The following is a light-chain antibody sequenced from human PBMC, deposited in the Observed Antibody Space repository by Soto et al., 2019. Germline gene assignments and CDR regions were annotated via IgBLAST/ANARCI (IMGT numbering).Light chain of an antibody. V-gene: IGKV1-5*01. CDR1: QSISVW. Sequence: DIQMTQFPSTLSASIGDRVTITCRASQSISVWMAWYKQIPGKAPQLLIYDASNLQSGVPSRFSGAGSGTEFILTVSSLQPDDSATYYCQQYNNYPFTFGPGTTVHIK. CDR3: QQYNNYPFT. CDR2: DAS. J-gene: IGKJ3*01.